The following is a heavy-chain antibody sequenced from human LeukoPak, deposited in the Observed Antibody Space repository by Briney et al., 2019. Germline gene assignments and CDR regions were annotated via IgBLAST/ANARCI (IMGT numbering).Heavy chain of an antibody. J-gene: IGHJ4*02. CDR2: IKQDGSEK. Sequence: GRSLRLSCAASGFTFSSYWMSWVRQAPGKGLEWVANIKQDGSEKYYADSVKGRFTISRDNAKNSLYLQMNSLRAEDTAVYYCASGGYSSGWYYFDYWGQGTLVTVSS. CDR1: GFTFSSYW. V-gene: IGHV3-7*01. D-gene: IGHD6-19*01. CDR3: ASGGYSSGWYYFDY.